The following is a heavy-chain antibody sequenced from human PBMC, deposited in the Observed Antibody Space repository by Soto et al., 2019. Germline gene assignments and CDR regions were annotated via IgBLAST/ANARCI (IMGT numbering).Heavy chain of an antibody. Sequence: PGGSLRLSCAASGFTFSSYAMSWVRQAPGKGLEWVSAISGSGGSTYYADSVKGRFTISRDNSKNTLYLQMNSLRAEDTAVYYCAKDLLTITTYYDFWSGYSPGSDYWGQGTLVTVSS. D-gene: IGHD3-3*01. V-gene: IGHV3-23*01. CDR1: GFTFSSYA. J-gene: IGHJ4*02. CDR2: ISGSGGST. CDR3: AKDLLTITTYYDFWSGYSPGSDY.